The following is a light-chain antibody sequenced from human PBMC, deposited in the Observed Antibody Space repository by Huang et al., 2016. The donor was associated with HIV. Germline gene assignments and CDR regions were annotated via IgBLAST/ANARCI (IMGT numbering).Light chain of an antibody. Sequence: DIQMTQSPSTLSASVGDRVTITCRASQSIGSWLAWYQQKPGKAPKLLIYKASSLESGVPSRVSGSGSGTEFTLTISSLQPDDFATFFCQQYSSFPWTFGQGTKLESK. J-gene: IGKJ2*02. CDR1: QSIGSW. CDR3: QQYSSFPWT. CDR2: KAS. V-gene: IGKV1-5*03.